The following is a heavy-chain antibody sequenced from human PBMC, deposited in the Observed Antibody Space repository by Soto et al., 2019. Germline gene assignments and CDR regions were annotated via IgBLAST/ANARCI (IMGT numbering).Heavy chain of an antibody. Sequence: PSETLSLTCNFFAGSINDYYWSWIRHPPGMRLEWIGFVYSGGSSNYNPSFKSRVTISLETSKNQFSLRLTSLTAADSAVYYCASTPRAAHGTGLDSWGQGTLVSVS. CDR1: AGSINDYY. D-gene: IGHD6-25*01. J-gene: IGHJ4*02. CDR2: VYSGGSS. V-gene: IGHV4-59*01. CDR3: ASTPRAAHGTGLDS.